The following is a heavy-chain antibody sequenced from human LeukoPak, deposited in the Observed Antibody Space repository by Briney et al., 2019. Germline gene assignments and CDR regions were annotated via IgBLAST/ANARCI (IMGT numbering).Heavy chain of an antibody. V-gene: IGHV3-23*01. Sequence: QSGGSLRLSCAASGFTFSTYAMSWVRQAPGKGLEGVSIITSSGGSTNYADSVKGRFTISRDNSKNTLYLQMNSLKPDDTAVYCCATDVTGGAISFWGQGALVTVSS. D-gene: IGHD1-14*01. CDR3: ATDVTGGAISF. CDR2: ITSSGGST. J-gene: IGHJ4*02. CDR1: GFTFSTYA.